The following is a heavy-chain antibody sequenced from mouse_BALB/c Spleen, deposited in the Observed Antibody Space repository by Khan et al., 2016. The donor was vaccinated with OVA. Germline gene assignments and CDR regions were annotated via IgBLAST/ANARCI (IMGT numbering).Heavy chain of an antibody. D-gene: IGHD1-2*01. CDR3: ARDTTATPY. V-gene: IGHV2-9*02. CDR1: GFSLTSYG. J-gene: IGHJ3*01. CDR2: IWAGGSS. Sequence: QVQLKQSGPGLVAPSQSLSITCTVSGFSLTSYGVHWVRQPPGKGLEWLGIIWAGGSSNYYSALMSRLSISEDNSKSQVFLKMNSLQTDDTAMYYCARDTTATPYWGQGTLVTVSA.